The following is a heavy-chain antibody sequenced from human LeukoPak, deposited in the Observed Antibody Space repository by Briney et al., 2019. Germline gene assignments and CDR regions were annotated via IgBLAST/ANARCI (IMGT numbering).Heavy chain of an antibody. CDR1: GFTFSSYG. V-gene: IGHV3-30*18. J-gene: IGHJ5*02. Sequence: PGGSLRLSCAASGFTFSSYGMHWVRQAPGKGLEWVAVISYDGSNKYYADFVKGRFTISRDNSKNTLYLQMNSLRPEDTALYYCAKVQGDDYDSSGDYYWFDPWGQGTLVTVST. CDR3: AKVQGDDYDSSGDYYWFDP. D-gene: IGHD3-22*01. CDR2: ISYDGSNK.